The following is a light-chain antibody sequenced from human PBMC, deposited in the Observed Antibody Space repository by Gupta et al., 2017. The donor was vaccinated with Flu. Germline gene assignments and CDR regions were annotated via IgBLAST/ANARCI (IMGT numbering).Light chain of an antibody. CDR1: QSISSY. Sequence: DIQMTQSPSSLSASVGDRVTITCRASQSISSYLNWYQQKPGKAPKLLIYAASSLQSGVPSRFSGSGSGTDFTLTISRLQPEDFATYYCQQSYSILTFGGGTKVEIK. CDR3: QQSYSILT. V-gene: IGKV1-39*01. J-gene: IGKJ4*01. CDR2: AAS.